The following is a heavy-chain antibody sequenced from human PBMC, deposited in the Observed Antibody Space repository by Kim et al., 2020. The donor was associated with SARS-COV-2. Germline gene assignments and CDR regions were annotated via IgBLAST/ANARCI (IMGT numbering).Heavy chain of an antibody. Sequence: SETLSLTCAVYGGSFSGYYWSWIRQPPGKGLEWIGEINHSGSTNYNPSLKSRVTISVDTSKNQFSLKLSSVTAADTAVYYCASTRYSSGWLFDYWGQGTMVTVSS. CDR2: INHSGST. CDR1: GGSFSGYY. D-gene: IGHD6-19*01. J-gene: IGHJ4*02. V-gene: IGHV4-34*01. CDR3: ASTRYSSGWLFDY.